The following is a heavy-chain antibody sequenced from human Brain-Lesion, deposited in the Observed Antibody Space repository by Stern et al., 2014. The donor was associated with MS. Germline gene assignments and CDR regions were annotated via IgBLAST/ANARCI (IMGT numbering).Heavy chain of an antibody. CDR3: ATLSPGAGGNYYRHFDY. V-gene: IGHV1-24*01. CDR2: FDPEDGET. J-gene: IGHJ4*02. CDR1: GYTLTALS. D-gene: IGHD1-26*01. Sequence: LVQSGAEVKKPGASVKVSCKVSGYTLTALSMHWVRQAPRKGLEWMGGFDPEDGETIYAQKFQGRVTMTEDTSTDTAYMELSSLRSEDTAVYYCATLSPGAGGNYYRHFDYWGQGTLVTVSS.